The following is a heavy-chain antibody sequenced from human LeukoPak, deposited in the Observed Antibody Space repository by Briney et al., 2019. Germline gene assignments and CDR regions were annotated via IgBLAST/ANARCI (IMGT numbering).Heavy chain of an antibody. V-gene: IGHV4-34*01. CDR3: ARSLSYSSGLDY. CDR1: GGSFSGYY. Sequence: SETLSLTCAVYGGSFSGYYWSWIRQPAGKGLEWIGEINHSGSTNYNPSLKSRVTISVDTSKNQFSLKLSSVTAADTAVYYCARSLSYSSGLDYWGQGTLVTVSS. D-gene: IGHD6-19*01. CDR2: INHSGST. J-gene: IGHJ4*02.